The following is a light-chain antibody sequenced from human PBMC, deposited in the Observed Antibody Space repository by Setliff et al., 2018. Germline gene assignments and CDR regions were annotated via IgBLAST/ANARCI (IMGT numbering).Light chain of an antibody. Sequence: SYELTQPPSVSVAPGKTARITCGGNNIGSKSVHWYQQKPGQAPVLVIYYDSDRPSGIPERFSGSNSGNMATLTISRVEAGDEADYYCQVWDSSSDHPEVFGTGTKVTVL. CDR1: NIGSKS. J-gene: IGLJ1*01. CDR3: QVWDSSSDHPEV. CDR2: YDS. V-gene: IGLV3-21*04.